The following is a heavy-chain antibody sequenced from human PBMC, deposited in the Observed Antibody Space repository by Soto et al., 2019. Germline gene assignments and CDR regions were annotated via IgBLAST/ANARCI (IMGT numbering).Heavy chain of an antibody. V-gene: IGHV1-18*04. J-gene: IGHJ6*02. CDR2: ISAYNGNT. CDR1: GYTFTSYG. Sequence: SGKVSCQASGYTFTSYGISWVREAPVQGLEWMGWISAYNGNTNYAQKLQGRVTMTTDTSTSTAYMELRSLRSDDTAVYYCARVPITIFGVVTLPYYYYGMDVWGQGTTVTVSS. CDR3: ARVPITIFGVVTLPYYYYGMDV. D-gene: IGHD3-3*01.